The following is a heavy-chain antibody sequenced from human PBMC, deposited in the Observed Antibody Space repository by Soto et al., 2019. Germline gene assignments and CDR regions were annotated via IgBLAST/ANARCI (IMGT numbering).Heavy chain of an antibody. J-gene: IGHJ3*02. CDR2: MWNDGNKE. D-gene: IGHD4-17*01. CDR1: GFTLSVFG. CDR3: ARSNYGDYEGRDAFDI. Sequence: QVHLVESGGGVVQPGRSLRLSCAASGFTLSVFGMHWVRQAPGKGLEWVAVMWNDGNKEYYADSVKGRFTISRDSSKNTLDLQRNSLRAEDTDIYYCARSNYGDYEGRDAFDIWGPGTMLTVSS. V-gene: IGHV3-33*01.